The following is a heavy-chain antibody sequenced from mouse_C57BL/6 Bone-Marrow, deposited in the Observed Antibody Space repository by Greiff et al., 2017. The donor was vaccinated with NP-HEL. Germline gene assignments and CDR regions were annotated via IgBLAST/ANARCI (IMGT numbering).Heavy chain of an antibody. CDR2: IYPGGGYT. D-gene: IGHD2-3*01. J-gene: IGHJ3*01. V-gene: IGHV1-63*01. CDR3: ARWGDGYYY. Sequence: VQLQQSGAELVRPGTSVKMSKASGYTFTNYWIGWAKQRPGHGLEWIGDIYPGGGYTNYNEKFKGKATLTADKSSSTAYMQFSSLTSEDSAIYYCARWGDGYYYWGQGTLVTVSA. CDR1: GYTFTNYW.